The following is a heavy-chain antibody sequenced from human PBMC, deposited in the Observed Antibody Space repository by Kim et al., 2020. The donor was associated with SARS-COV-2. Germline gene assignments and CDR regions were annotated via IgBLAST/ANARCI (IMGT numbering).Heavy chain of an antibody. J-gene: IGHJ2*01. D-gene: IGHD2-21*02. Sequence: GGSLRLSCSASGFTFSSYAMHWVRQAPGKGLEYVSAISYNGGSTYYADSVKGRFTISRDNSKNTLYLQMSSLRAEDTAVYYCVKVKVTAIDEGGNWYFDLWGRGTLVTVSS. V-gene: IGHV3-64D*09. CDR2: ISYNGGST. CDR3: VKVKVTAIDEGGNWYFDL. CDR1: GFTFSSYA.